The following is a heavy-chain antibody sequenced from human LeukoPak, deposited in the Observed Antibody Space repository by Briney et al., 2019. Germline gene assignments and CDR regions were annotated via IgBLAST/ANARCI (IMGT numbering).Heavy chain of an antibody. CDR2: IYTSGST. J-gene: IGHJ4*02. D-gene: IGHD3-3*01. Sequence: PSETLSLTCTVSGGSISSGSYYWSWIRQPAGKGLEWIGRIYTSGSTNYNPSLKSRVTISVDTSKNQFSLKLSSVTAADTAVYYCARGLRSITIFGVVIIPPDLYYFDYWGQGTLVTVSS. CDR3: ARGLRSITIFGVVIIPPDLYYFDY. V-gene: IGHV4-61*02. CDR1: GGSISSGSYY.